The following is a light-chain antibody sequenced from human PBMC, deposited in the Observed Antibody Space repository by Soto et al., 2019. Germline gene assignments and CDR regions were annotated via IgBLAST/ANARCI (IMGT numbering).Light chain of an antibody. CDR1: SSDVGAYDD. Sequence: QSVLTQPPSASGSPGQSVTISCTGTSSDVGAYDDVSWYQQHPGKAPKLMIYEINKRPSGVPDRFSGSKSGNTASLTVSGLQAEDEADYYCSSFAGSNNFPYVFGTGTKVTVL. CDR3: SSFAGSNNFPYV. CDR2: EIN. J-gene: IGLJ1*01. V-gene: IGLV2-8*01.